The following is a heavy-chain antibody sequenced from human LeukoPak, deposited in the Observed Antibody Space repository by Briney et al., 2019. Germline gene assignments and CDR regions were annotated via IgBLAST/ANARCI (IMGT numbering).Heavy chain of an antibody. CDR1: GYSFTTYD. Sequence: ASVKVSCKASGYSFTTYDINWVRQATGQGLEWMGWMNPNSGNTGYAQRSQGRVTMTRDTSISTAYMELNSLTSEDTAVYYCAKSVRDTGTFDYWGQGTLVTVSS. V-gene: IGHV1-8*01. CDR2: MNPNSGNT. J-gene: IGHJ4*02. D-gene: IGHD5-18*01. CDR3: AKSVRDTGTFDY.